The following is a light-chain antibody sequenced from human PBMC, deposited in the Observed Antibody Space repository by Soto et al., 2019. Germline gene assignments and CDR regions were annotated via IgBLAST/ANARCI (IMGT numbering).Light chain of an antibody. Sequence: SYELTQPPSVSVSPGQTASITCSGDKLGDKYACWYQQRPGQSPVLVIYQDNKRPSGIPARFSGSNSGNTATLTISGTQAMDEAHYYCQAWDSSTAVFGGGTKVTVL. V-gene: IGLV3-1*01. CDR1: KLGDKY. CDR3: QAWDSSTAV. CDR2: QDN. J-gene: IGLJ2*01.